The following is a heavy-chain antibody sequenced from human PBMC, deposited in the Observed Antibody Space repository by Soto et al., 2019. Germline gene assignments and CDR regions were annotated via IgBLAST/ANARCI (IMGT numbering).Heavy chain of an antibody. Sequence: ASVKVSCKASGYTFTSYYMHWVRQAPGQGLEWMGIINPSGGSTSYAQKFQGRVTMTRDTSTSTVYMELSSLRSEDTAVYYCAREFDSSGYYYPDVDYWGQGTLVTVSS. CDR1: GYTFTSYY. CDR2: INPSGGST. J-gene: IGHJ4*02. CDR3: AREFDSSGYYYPDVDY. V-gene: IGHV1-46*01. D-gene: IGHD3-22*01.